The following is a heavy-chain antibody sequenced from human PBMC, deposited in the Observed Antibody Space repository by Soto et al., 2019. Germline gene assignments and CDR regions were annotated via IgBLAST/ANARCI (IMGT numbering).Heavy chain of an antibody. J-gene: IGHJ6*02. CDR3: ARGKAIAAAGITLYYYSGQDG. Sequence: PSQTHSLRCSSTGKVFISDVAASKWIRQYTSRGLEXXXRTYYMSKWYNDYAVSVKSRITINPDTSKNQFSLQLNSVTPEDTAVYYCARGKAIAAAGITLYYYSGQDGWGQGTTVTVSS. CDR2: TYYMSKWYN. V-gene: IGHV6-1*01. CDR1: GKVFISDVAA. D-gene: IGHD6-13*01.